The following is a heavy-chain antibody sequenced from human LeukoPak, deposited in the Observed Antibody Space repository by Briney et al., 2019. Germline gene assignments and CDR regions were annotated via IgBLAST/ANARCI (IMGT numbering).Heavy chain of an antibody. Sequence: ASVKVSCKASGYTFTSYGISWVRQAPGQGLEWMGWISAYNGNTNYAQKLQGRVTMTTDTSTSTAYMELRSLRSDDTAVYYCASYSGYDYELAWYYYYGMDVWGQGTTVTVSS. D-gene: IGHD5-12*01. V-gene: IGHV1-18*01. CDR3: ASYSGYDYELAWYYYYGMDV. J-gene: IGHJ6*02. CDR1: GYTFTSYG. CDR2: ISAYNGNT.